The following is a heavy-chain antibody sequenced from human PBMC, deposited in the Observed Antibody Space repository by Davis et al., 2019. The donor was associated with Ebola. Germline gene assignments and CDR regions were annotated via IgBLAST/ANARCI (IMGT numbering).Heavy chain of an antibody. D-gene: IGHD3-16*01. J-gene: IGHJ6*02. Sequence: SETLSLTCTVSGASVSSNSYYWNWIRQPPGKGLEWIGYVYYSGSTNYNPPLKSRVTISVDTSKNQFSLKLSSVTAADTAVYYCARDHGGGRMDVWGQGTTVTVSS. CDR2: VYYSGST. V-gene: IGHV4-61*01. CDR1: GASVSSNSYY. CDR3: ARDHGGGRMDV.